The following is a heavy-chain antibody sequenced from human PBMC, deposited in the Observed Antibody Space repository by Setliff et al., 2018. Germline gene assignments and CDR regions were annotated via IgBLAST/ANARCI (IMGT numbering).Heavy chain of an antibody. V-gene: IGHV4-34*01. CDR3: ARGFDVCGGGACYTDGPYYFDY. Sequence: SETLSLTCAVYGESFSDHYWSWIRQPPGKGLEWIGEINHSGSTNYNPSLKSRVTISVDASKNQFSLKLSSVAAADTAVYYCARGFDVCGGGACYTDGPYYFDYWGLGTLVTVSS. CDR2: INHSGST. J-gene: IGHJ4*02. CDR1: GESFSDHY. D-gene: IGHD2-21*02.